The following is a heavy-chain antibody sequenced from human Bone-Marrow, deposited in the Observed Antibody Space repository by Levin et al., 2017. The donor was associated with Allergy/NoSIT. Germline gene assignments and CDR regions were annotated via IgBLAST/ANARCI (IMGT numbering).Heavy chain of an antibody. CDR1: GFTFSNAW. CDR2: IKSKTDGGTT. D-gene: IGHD6-19*01. J-gene: IGHJ3*02. V-gene: IGHV3-15*01. CDR3: TTVAPGRAHYQWLVRIYAFDI. Sequence: GESLKISCAASGFTFSNAWMSWVRQAPGKGLEWVGRIKSKTDGGTTDYAAPVKGRFTISRDDSKNTLYLQMNSLKTEDTAVYYCTTVAPGRAHYQWLVRIYAFDIWGQGTMVTVSS.